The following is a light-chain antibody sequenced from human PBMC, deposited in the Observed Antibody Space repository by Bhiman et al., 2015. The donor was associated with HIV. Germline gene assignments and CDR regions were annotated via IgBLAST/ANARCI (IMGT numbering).Light chain of an antibody. CDR1: NIGGNT. CDR3: QAWDSGTAV. CDR2: YNS. J-gene: IGLJ1*01. Sequence: SYELTQPPSVSVAPGKTARLTCGGNNIGGNTVHWYQQKPGQAPILVIHYNSDRPSGIPERFSGSISGNTATLTISRVEAGDEADYYCQAWDSGTAVFGTGTKVTVL. V-gene: IGLV3-21*01.